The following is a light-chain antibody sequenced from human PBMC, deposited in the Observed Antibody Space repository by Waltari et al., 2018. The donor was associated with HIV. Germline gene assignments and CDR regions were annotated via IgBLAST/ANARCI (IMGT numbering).Light chain of an antibody. J-gene: IGKJ4*01. CDR3: QQSYKIPRT. CDR2: AAF. V-gene: IGKV1-39*01. Sequence: DIQMTQSPSSLSASVGDTVTITCRASQRIDTSLNWYQYKPGQAPQLLIYAAFNLQSGVPSRFTGGGLGTEFTLTINTLQVEDFATYYCQQSYKIPRTFGGGTKLEIK. CDR1: QRIDTS.